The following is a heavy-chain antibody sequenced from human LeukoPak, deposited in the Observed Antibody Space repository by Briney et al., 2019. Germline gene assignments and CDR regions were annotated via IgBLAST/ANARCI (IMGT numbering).Heavy chain of an antibody. Sequence: GGSLRLSCAASGFTFSSYWISWVRQAPGKGLEWVANIKQDGSEKYYVDSVKGRFTISRDNAKNSLYLQMNSLRAEDTAVYYCARDGPQYLDCSSTSCYSDYWSQGTLVTVSS. CDR3: ARDGPQYLDCSSTSCYSDY. CDR1: GFTFSSYW. V-gene: IGHV3-7*01. CDR2: IKQDGSEK. D-gene: IGHD2-2*01. J-gene: IGHJ4*02.